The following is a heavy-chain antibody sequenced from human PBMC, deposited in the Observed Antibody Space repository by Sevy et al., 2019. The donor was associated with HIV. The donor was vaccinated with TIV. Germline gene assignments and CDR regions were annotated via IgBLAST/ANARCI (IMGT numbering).Heavy chain of an antibody. Sequence: SETLSLTCAVYGGSFSGYYWSWIRQPPGKGLEWIGEINHSGSTNYNPSLKSRVTISVDTSKNQFSLKLSSVTAADTAVYYCARDPLYCSSTSCYGDYFDYWGQGTLVTVSS. V-gene: IGHV4-34*01. J-gene: IGHJ4*02. CDR3: ARDPLYCSSTSCYGDYFDY. CDR1: GGSFSGYY. CDR2: INHSGST. D-gene: IGHD2-2*01.